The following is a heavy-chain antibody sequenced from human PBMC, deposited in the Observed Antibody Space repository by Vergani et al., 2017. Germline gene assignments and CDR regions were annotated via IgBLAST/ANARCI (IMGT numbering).Heavy chain of an antibody. D-gene: IGHD3-16*01. CDR1: GYSISRGYY. V-gene: IGHV4-38-2*02. CDR2: VFHCGSA. J-gene: IGHJ3*02. CDR3: ARQFWVSQGVGAFET. Sequence: QVQLQESGPGLVKPSETLSLPCSVSGYSISRGYYWGWIRQPPGKGLEWFATVFHCGSAYYNPSLRRRVTISVETSKNQFSLRLTSLTAADTAVYYCARQFWVSQGVGAFETWGRGTEVSVSS.